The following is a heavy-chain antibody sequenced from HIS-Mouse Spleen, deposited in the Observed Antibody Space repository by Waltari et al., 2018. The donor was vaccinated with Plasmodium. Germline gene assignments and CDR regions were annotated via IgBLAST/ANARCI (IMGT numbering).Heavy chain of an antibody. CDR1: VFSFSSYA. CDR3: AKSSKGTGDLWDY. CDR2: ISGSGGRT. V-gene: IGHV3-23*01. D-gene: IGHD7-27*01. J-gene: IGHJ4*02. Sequence: EVQLLESGGGLVQPGGSLRLSCAASVFSFSSYAMSCVRQAQGKGLGWCSAISGSGGRTYYADAVKGRFTISRDNSENTLYLQMNSLRAEDTAVYYCAKSSKGTGDLWDYWGQGTLVTVSS.